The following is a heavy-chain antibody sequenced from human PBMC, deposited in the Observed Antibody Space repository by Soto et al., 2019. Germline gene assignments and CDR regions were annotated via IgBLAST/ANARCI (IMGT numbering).Heavy chain of an antibody. V-gene: IGHV3-23*01. D-gene: IGHD6-19*01. CDR3: AKSLHLAVAGPWGFDY. J-gene: IGHJ4*02. CDR1: GFTFSSYA. CDR2: ISGSGGST. Sequence: GGSLRLSCAASGFTFSSYAMSWVRQAPGKGLEWVSAISGSGGSTYYADSVKGRFTISRDNSKNTLYLQMNSLRAEDTAVYYCAKSLHLAVAGPWGFDYWGQGTLVTVSS.